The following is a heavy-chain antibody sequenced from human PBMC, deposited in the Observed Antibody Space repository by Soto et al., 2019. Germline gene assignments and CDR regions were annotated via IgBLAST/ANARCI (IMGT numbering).Heavy chain of an antibody. V-gene: IGHV4-59*01. CDR2: IYYSGST. D-gene: IGHD3-22*01. CDR3: ARGYDSSGYEPYYYYGMDV. J-gene: IGHJ6*02. Sequence: QVQLQESGPGLVKPSETLSLTCTVSGGSISSYYWSWIRQPPGKGLEWIGYIYYSGSTNYNPSLKSRVTISVDTSKNHFSLKLSSVTAADTAVYYCARGYDSSGYEPYYYYGMDVWGQGTTVTVSS. CDR1: GGSISSYY.